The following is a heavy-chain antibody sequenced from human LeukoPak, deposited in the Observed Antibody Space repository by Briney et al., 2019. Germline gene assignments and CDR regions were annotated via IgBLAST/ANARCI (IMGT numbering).Heavy chain of an antibody. V-gene: IGHV3-23*01. J-gene: IGHJ3*01. Sequence: GGSLRLSCAASGFTFYTYAINWVRQAPGKGLEWVSAISGRGRNTYYADSGKGQFTISRDNSNKMVYLQMHSLTADHTAVYYCAKDLLYGGDSKDRGAFDVWGQGTMVTVSS. CDR1: GFTFYTYA. CDR3: AKDLLYGGDSKDRGAFDV. D-gene: IGHD2-21*02. CDR2: ISGRGRNT.